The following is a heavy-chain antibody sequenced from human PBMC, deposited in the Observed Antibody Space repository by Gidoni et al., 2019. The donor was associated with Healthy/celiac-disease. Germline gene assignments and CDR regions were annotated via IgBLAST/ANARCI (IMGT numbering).Heavy chain of an antibody. J-gene: IGHJ4*02. CDR2: ISSSGSTI. Sequence: QVQLVESGGGLVKPGGSLSLSCAASGFTFSDYYMSWIRQAPGKGLEWFSYISSSGSTIYYADSVKGRFTISRDNAKNSLYLQMNSLRAEDTAVYYCARGPPYYDILTGSTGYYFDYWGQGTLVTVSS. CDR3: ARGPPYYDILTGSTGYYFDY. CDR1: GFTFSDYY. D-gene: IGHD3-9*01. V-gene: IGHV3-11*01.